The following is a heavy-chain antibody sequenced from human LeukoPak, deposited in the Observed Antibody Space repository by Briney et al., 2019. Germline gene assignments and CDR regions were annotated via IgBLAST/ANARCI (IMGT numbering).Heavy chain of an antibody. Sequence: ESLKISCKGSGYSFATYWIGWVRQVPGKGLEWMGIIYPGDSDTIYSPSFQGQVTISADKSISTTYLQWSSLKASDTAIYYCARQDGGNSRVNWFDPWGQGTLVTVSS. CDR3: ARQDGGNSRVNWFDP. J-gene: IGHJ5*02. D-gene: IGHD4-23*01. CDR2: IYPGDSDT. V-gene: IGHV5-51*01. CDR1: GYSFATYW.